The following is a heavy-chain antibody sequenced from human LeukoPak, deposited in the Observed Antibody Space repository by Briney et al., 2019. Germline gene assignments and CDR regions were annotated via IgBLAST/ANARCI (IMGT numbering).Heavy chain of an antibody. Sequence: SETLSLTCAVYIESFSGYYWTWIRRPPGKGLERIGEINHSGSTNYNPSLKSRVTISADTSKNQFSLKLSSVTAADTAVYYCARVRGDLSIDYWGQGNLVTVSS. CDR1: IESFSGYY. CDR2: INHSGST. J-gene: IGHJ4*02. D-gene: IGHD2-21*02. CDR3: ARVRGDLSIDY. V-gene: IGHV4-34*01.